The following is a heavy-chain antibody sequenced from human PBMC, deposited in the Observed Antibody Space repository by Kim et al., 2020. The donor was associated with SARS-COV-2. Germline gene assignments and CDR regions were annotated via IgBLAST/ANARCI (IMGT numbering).Heavy chain of an antibody. Sequence: GGSLRLSCEASGFTFSNYWMAWVRQAPGKGLEWLGNINEHGSQKYYVDSVKGRFTIYRDRSLYLQMNSLRVEDTAVYFCARAGYDRAYDYWGQRTLVTVPS. CDR3: ARAGYDRAYDY. CDR2: INEHGSQK. V-gene: IGHV3-7*01. J-gene: IGHJ4*02. D-gene: IGHD3-22*01. CDR1: GFTFSNYW.